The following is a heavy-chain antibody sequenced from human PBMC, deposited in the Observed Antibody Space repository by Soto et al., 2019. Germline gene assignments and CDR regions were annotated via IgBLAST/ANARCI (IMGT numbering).Heavy chain of an antibody. V-gene: IGHV3-9*01. D-gene: IGHD2-2*01. CDR1: RFTFDDFA. CDR3: AKDVRRKVIVVVPTAKLYDAFDI. J-gene: IGHJ3*02. CDR2: ITWNSDDI. Sequence: EVQLVESGGDLVQPGRSLRLPCAASRFTFDDFAMHWVRQAPGKGLEWVATITWNSDDIGYADSVRGRFTISRDNAKNSLYLQMNSLRTEDTALYYCAKDVRRKVIVVVPTAKLYDAFDIWGQGTMVTVSS.